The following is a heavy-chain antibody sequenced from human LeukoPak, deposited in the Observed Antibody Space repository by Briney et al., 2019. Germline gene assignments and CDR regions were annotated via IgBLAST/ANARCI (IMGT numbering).Heavy chain of an antibody. CDR1: GFTFSSYA. J-gene: IGHJ4*02. CDR2: ISGSGGST. CDR3: AKPNGEVLRYFDWLPSNHPSPYYFDY. V-gene: IGHV3-23*01. Sequence: AGSLRLSCAASGFTFSSYAMSWVRQAPGKGLEWVSAISGSGGSTYYADSVKGRFTISRDNSKNTLYLQMNSLRAEDTAVYSCAKPNGEVLRYFDWLPSNHPSPYYFDYWGQGTLVTVSS. D-gene: IGHD3-9*01.